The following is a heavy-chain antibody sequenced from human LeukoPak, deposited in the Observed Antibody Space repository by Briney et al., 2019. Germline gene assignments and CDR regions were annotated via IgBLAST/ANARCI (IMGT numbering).Heavy chain of an antibody. CDR2: ISGSGGST. D-gene: IGHD3-22*01. V-gene: IGHV3-23*01. CDR3: AKGVTMIVVVPLDAFDI. Sequence: PGGSLRLSCAASGFTFSSYAMSWVRQAPGKGLEWVSAISGSGGSTYYADSVKGRFTISRDNSKNTLYLQMNSLRAEDTAVYYCAKGVTMIVVVPLDAFDIWGQGTMVTVSS. CDR1: GFTFSSYA. J-gene: IGHJ3*02.